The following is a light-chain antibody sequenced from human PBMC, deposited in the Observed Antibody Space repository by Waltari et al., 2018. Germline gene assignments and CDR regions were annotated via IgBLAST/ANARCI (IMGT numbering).Light chain of an antibody. Sequence: DIVMTQSPDSLAVSLGERVTINCKSSKSVLYSSNNKNYLAWYQQKPGQPPKLLIYWASTRESGVPDRFSGSGSGTDFTLTISSLQAEDVAVYYCQQYYSTPYTFGQGTKLEIK. CDR3: QQYYSTPYT. CDR2: WAS. CDR1: KSVLYSSNNKNY. V-gene: IGKV4-1*01. J-gene: IGKJ2*01.